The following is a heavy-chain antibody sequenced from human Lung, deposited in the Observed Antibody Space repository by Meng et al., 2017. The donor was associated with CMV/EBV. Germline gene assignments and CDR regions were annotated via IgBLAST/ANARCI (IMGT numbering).Heavy chain of an antibody. V-gene: IGHV3-33*06. CDR3: AKVGGYASMYDY. Sequence: SCAASGFSFSRYDMHWVLQSPATGLQWVAHIWDDGRNTNYAESVKGRFTISRDNSKKTVYLQLNNLRTEDTAVYYCAKVGGYASMYDYWGRGTLVTVSS. D-gene: IGHD3-22*01. CDR2: IWDDGRNT. J-gene: IGHJ4*01. CDR1: GFSFSRYD.